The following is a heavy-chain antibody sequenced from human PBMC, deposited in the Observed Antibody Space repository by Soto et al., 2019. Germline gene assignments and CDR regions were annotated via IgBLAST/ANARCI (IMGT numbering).Heavy chain of an antibody. D-gene: IGHD2-15*01. J-gene: IGHJ6*02. CDR1: GGTFSSST. CDR2: LIPILGIA. Sequence: QVQLVQSGAEVKKPGSSVKVSCKASGGTFSSSTISWVRQAPGQGLEWMGRLIPILGIANYAQKFQGRVTITADKSTSTADMELSSLRSEDTAVYYCARYCRGGSCYGPYGMAVGGQGTTVTVSS. V-gene: IGHV1-69*02. CDR3: ARYCRGGSCYGPYGMAV.